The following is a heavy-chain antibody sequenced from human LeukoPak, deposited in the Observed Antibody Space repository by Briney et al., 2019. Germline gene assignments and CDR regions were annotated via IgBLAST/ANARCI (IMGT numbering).Heavy chain of an antibody. D-gene: IGHD2-2*01. Sequence: PSVRVSCRASGYTFTSYGISWVRQAPGQGLEWMGWISAYNGNTNYAQKLQGRVTMTTDTSTSTAYMELRSLRSDDTAVYYCARDGALGPAGYCSSTSCRSGGIDYWGQGTLVTVSS. J-gene: IGHJ4*02. CDR2: ISAYNGNT. CDR3: ARDGALGPAGYCSSTSCRSGGIDY. V-gene: IGHV1-18*04. CDR1: GYTFTSYG.